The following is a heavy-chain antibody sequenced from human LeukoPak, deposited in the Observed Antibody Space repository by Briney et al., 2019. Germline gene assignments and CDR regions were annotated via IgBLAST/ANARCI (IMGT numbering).Heavy chain of an antibody. CDR1: GFSLSDYY. CDR2: ITSSGSTI. CDR3: AKSGLNRFDY. D-gene: IGHD2-15*01. J-gene: IGHJ4*02. V-gene: IGHV3-11*01. Sequence: PGGSLRLSCAASGFSLSDYYMSWIRQAPGKGLEWLSYITSSGSTIYYADSVKGRFTISRDNSKNTLYLQMNSLRAEDTAVYYCAKSGLNRFDYWGQGTLVTVSS.